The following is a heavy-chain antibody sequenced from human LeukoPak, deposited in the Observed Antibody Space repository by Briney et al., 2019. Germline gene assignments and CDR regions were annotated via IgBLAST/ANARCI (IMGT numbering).Heavy chain of an antibody. V-gene: IGHV1-2*02. CDR2: INPNSGDT. CDR3: AREVAYCDSSEIPGDY. D-gene: IGHD3-22*01. J-gene: IGHJ4*02. CDR1: GYTFTGYY. Sequence: ASVKVSRKASGYTFTGYYMHWVRQAPGQGLEWMGWINPNSGDTNYAQKFQGRVTMTRDTSISTAYMELSRLRSDDTAVYYCAREVAYCDSSEIPGDYWGQGTLVTVSS.